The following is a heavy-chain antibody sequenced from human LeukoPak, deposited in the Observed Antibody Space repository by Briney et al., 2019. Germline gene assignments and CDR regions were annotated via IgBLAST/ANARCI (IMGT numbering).Heavy chain of an antibody. D-gene: IGHD3-22*01. V-gene: IGHV4-4*07. CDR2: IYTSGST. Sequence: SETLSLTCTVSGGSISSYYWSWIRQPAGKGLEWIGRIYTSGSTNYNPSLKSRVTMSVDTSKNQFPLKLSSVTAADTAVYYCARTTYYYDSSGYYYFDYWGQGTLVTVSS. CDR3: ARTTYYYDSSGYYYFDY. J-gene: IGHJ4*02. CDR1: GGSISSYY.